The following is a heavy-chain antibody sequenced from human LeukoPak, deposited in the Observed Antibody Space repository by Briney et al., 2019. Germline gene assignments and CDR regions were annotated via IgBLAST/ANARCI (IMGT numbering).Heavy chain of an antibody. CDR3: AKDTLAAAGRYYYYGMDV. D-gene: IGHD6-13*01. Sequence: PGRSLRLSCAASGFTFDDYAMHWVRQAPGKGLEWASGISWNSGSIGYADSVKGRFTISRDNAKNSPYLQMNSLRAEDTALYYCAKDTLAAAGRYYYYGMDVWGQGTTVTVSS. CDR2: ISWNSGSI. CDR1: GFTFDDYA. J-gene: IGHJ6*02. V-gene: IGHV3-9*01.